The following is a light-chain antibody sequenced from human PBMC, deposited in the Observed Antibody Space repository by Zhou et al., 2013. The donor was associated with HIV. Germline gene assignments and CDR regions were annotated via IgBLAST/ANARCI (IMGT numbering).Light chain of an antibody. Sequence: EIVLTQSPGTLSLSPGERATLSCRASQSVSYSYLAWYQQKPGQAPRLLIYGISSRATGIPDRFSGSGSGTDFTLTISSLEPEDFAVYYCQQRSNWLTFGGGTKVEIK. CDR2: GIS. CDR1: QSVSYSY. V-gene: IGKV3D-20*02. CDR3: QQRSNWLT. J-gene: IGKJ4*01.